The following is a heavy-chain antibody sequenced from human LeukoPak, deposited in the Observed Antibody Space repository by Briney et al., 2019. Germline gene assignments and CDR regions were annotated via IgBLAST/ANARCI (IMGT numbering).Heavy chain of an antibody. V-gene: IGHV3-21*04. J-gene: IGHJ4*02. CDR2: ISGSSSYI. D-gene: IGHD1-26*01. CDR1: GFTFSSYS. CDR3: AKKAQYNGNYPLDY. Sequence: GGSLRLSCAASGFTFSSYSMNWVRQAPGKGLEWVSSISGSSSYINYADSVKGRFTISRDNSKNTLYLQMNSLRAEDTALYFCAKKAQYNGNYPLDYWGQGTLVTVSS.